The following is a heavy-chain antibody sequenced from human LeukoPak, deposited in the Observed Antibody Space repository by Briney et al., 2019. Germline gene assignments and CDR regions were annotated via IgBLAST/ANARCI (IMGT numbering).Heavy chain of an antibody. CDR1: GFTFSSYG. Sequence: PGGSLRLSCAASGFTFSSYGMHWVRQAPGKGLEWVAFIRYDGSNKYYADSVKGRFTISRDNSKNTLYLQMNSLRAEDTAVYYCAKGPLIFERRPTGFDPWGQGTLVTVSS. CDR3: AKGPLIFERRPTGFDP. J-gene: IGHJ5*02. D-gene: IGHD1-1*01. V-gene: IGHV3-30*02. CDR2: IRYDGSNK.